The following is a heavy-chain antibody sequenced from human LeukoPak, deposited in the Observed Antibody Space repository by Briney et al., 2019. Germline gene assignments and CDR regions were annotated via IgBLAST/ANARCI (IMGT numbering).Heavy chain of an antibody. D-gene: IGHD2-15*01. CDR1: GYNFTSNG. Sequence: ASVKVSCKASGYNFTSNGISWGRQAPGQGLEWMGWISAYNGNINYAQKFQGRVTMTTDTSTSTAHMELRSLRSDDTAVYYCVREADQDCSGGSCYRSSGNWLDPWGQGTLVTVSS. CDR2: ISAYNGNI. V-gene: IGHV1-18*04. J-gene: IGHJ5*02. CDR3: VREADQDCSGGSCYRSSGNWLDP.